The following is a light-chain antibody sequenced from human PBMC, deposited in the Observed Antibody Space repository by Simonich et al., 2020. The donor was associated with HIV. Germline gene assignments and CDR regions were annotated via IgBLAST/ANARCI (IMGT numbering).Light chain of an antibody. V-gene: IGKV1-39*01. J-gene: IGKJ1*01. CDR2: AAS. Sequence: DIQMTQSPSSLSASVGDRVTVACRASQSIRTYVNWYQQKPGKAPKLLIYAASSLQSGVPSRFSGSGSGTDFTLTISSLQPDDFATYYCQQYNTYLRTFGQGTKVEIK. CDR1: QSIRTY. CDR3: QQYNTYLRT.